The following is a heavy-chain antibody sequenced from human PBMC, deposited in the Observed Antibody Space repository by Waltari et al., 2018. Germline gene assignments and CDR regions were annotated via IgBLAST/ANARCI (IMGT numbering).Heavy chain of an antibody. CDR3: ARQGYDILTGYPNWFDP. V-gene: IGHV4-4*09. Sequence: QVQLQESGPGLVKPSETLSLTCTVSGGSFTNHYWSWIRQSPGKGLEWMGIIYPRDSIARYSPSFQGQVTISVDKSVSTAYLQWSSLKASDTAIYFCARQGYDILTGYPNWFDPWGQGTLVIVSS. D-gene: IGHD3-9*01. J-gene: IGHJ5*02. CDR2: IYPRDSIA. CDR1: GGSFTNHY.